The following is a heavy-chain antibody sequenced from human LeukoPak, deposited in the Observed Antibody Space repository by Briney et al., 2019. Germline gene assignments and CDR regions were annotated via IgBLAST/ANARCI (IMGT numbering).Heavy chain of an antibody. J-gene: IGHJ3*02. CDR1: GYTFTSND. V-gene: IGHV1-18*01. Sequence: ASVKVSCKASGYTFTSNDISWVRQAPGQGLEWMGWISVYNGHTNSAQKFQGRFTMTTDTSTSTAYMELRSLRSDDTAVYYCARAGWWELPRYAFDIWGQGTMVTVSS. CDR2: ISVYNGHT. D-gene: IGHD1-26*01. CDR3: ARAGWWELPRYAFDI.